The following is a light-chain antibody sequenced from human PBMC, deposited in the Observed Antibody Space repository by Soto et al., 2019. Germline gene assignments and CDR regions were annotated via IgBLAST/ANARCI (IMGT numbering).Light chain of an antibody. Sequence: VFRQSRVTLSVSLGERATXSCRASNSVSSTLAWYQQKPFQAPRLLLKGASTISTDIPDRFPRCGSGTDLTLTISSRKREGFPVYYLHQYFMSGTFAQRTKLDIK. V-gene: IGKV3-15*01. CDR3: HQYFMSGT. J-gene: IGKJ1*01. CDR1: NSVSST. CDR2: GAS.